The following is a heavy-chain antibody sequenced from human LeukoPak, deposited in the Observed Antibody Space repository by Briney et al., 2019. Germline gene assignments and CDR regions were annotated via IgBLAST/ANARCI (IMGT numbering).Heavy chain of an antibody. CDR1: GFIFRTYG. D-gene: IGHD2-21*01. CDR2: ITAGGGNT. J-gene: IGHJ4*02. CDR3: AKGMYGVGGALDY. V-gene: IGHV3-23*01. Sequence: GGSLRLSCAASGFIFRTYGMNWVRQAPGKGLEYVSGITAGGGNTYYGDSLKGRFTISRDDSKDTLFLQMNSLRVEDTAVYYCAKGMYGVGGALDYWGRGSLVTGSS.